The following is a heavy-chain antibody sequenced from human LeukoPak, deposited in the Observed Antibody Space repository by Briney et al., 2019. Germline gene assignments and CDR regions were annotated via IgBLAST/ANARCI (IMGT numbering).Heavy chain of an antibody. CDR2: IIGSSGDT. Sequence: GGSLRLSCAASGFSLTNFAMSWVRQAPGKGLEWVSLIIGSSGDTFYADSVKGRFTISRDNSKNRLYLQMNSLRAEDTALYYCAKGAYDYIEMGYFDYWGQGALVTVSS. CDR3: AKGAYDYIEMGYFDY. V-gene: IGHV3-23*01. D-gene: IGHD5-12*01. J-gene: IGHJ4*02. CDR1: GFSLTNFA.